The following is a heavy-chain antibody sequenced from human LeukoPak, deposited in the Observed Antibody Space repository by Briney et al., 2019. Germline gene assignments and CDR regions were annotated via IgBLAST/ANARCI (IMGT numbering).Heavy chain of an antibody. V-gene: IGHV3-21*01. D-gene: IGHD5-18*01. CDR1: GFTFSSYS. CDR3: ARASSGYSYGLDY. Sequence: GGPLRLSCAASGFTFSSYSMNWVRQAPGKGLEWVSSISSSSSYIYYADSVKGRFTISRDNAKNSLYLQMNRLRAEDTAVYYCARASSGYSYGLDYWGQGTLVTVSS. CDR2: ISSSSSYI. J-gene: IGHJ4*02.